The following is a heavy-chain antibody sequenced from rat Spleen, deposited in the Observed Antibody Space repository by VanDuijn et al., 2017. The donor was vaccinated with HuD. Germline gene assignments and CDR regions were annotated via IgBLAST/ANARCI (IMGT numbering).Heavy chain of an antibody. D-gene: IGHD1-6*01. CDR2: MWSGGST. J-gene: IGHJ2*01. CDR3: TSPLYYGY. Sequence: VQLKESGPGLVQPSQTLSLTCTVSGFSLTSYHVSWVRQPPGKGLEWMGVMWSGGSTAYNSALKSRLSISRDTSKSQVFLKMNSLQTEDTAIYYCTSPLYYGYWGQGVMVTVSS. V-gene: IGHV2S63*01. CDR1: GFSLTSYH.